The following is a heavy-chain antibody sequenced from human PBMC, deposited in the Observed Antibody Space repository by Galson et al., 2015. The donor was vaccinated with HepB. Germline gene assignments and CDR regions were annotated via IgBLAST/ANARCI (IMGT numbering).Heavy chain of an antibody. CDR2: VYYSGSS. CDR3: ARQSYLPPYYFDY. J-gene: IGHJ4*02. V-gene: IGHV4-59*01. D-gene: IGHD1-26*01. CDR1: SGSIGSYY. Sequence: QVQLQESGPGLVKPSETLSLTCTVSSGSIGSYYWNWIRQPPGKGLEWIGSVYYSGSSNYNPSLKSRVTISVDTSKNQFFLKLTSVTAADTAVYYCARQSYLPPYYFDYWGQGTLVTVSS.